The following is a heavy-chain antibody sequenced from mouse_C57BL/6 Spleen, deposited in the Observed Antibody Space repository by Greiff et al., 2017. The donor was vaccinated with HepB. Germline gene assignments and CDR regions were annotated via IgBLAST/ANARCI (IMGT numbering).Heavy chain of an antibody. Sequence: QVQLQQPGAELVKPGASVKLSCKASGYTFTSYWMQWVNQRPGQGLEWIGEIDPSDSYTNYNQKFKGKATLTVDTSSSTAYMQLSSLTSEDSAVYYCARSSLYSMDYWGQGTSVTVSS. D-gene: IGHD1-1*01. V-gene: IGHV1-50*01. CDR1: GYTFTSYW. CDR2: IDPSDSYT. CDR3: ARSSLYSMDY. J-gene: IGHJ4*01.